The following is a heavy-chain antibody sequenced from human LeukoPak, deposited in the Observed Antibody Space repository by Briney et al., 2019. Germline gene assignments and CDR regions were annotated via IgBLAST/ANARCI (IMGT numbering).Heavy chain of an antibody. V-gene: IGHV3-69-1*01. CDR2: ISSSSYI. CDR1: GFTFSDYT. J-gene: IGHJ4*02. Sequence: GGSLRLSCAASGFTFSDYTMNWVRQAPGKGLEWVSSISSSSYIYYSDSVKGRFTISRDNAKNSLYLQMNSLRAEDTAVYYCARDDFGDSVDYRGQGTLVTVSA. CDR3: ARDDFGDSVDY. D-gene: IGHD4-17*01.